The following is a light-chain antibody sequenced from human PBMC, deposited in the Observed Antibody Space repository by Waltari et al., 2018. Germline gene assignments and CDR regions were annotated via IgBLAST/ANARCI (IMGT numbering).Light chain of an antibody. CDR1: SSDVGGYNS. CDR2: DVT. Sequence: QSALTQPRSVSGSPRQSVTISCTGTSSDVGGYNSVSWYQQHPDKAPKLVIYDVTKRSSGVPDRFSGSKSGNTASLTISGLQAEDEADYYCCSYAGSYTLVVFGGGTKLTVL. V-gene: IGLV2-11*01. CDR3: CSYAGSYTLVV. J-gene: IGLJ2*01.